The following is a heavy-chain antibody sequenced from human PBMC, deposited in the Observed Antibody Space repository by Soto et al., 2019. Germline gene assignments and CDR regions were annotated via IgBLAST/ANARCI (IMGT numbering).Heavy chain of an antibody. CDR2: IIPIFGTA. V-gene: IGHV1-69*12. CDR3: ASVGGYDSYYGVDA. D-gene: IGHD3-3*01. J-gene: IGHJ6*02. Sequence: QVQLVQSGAEVKKPGSSVKVSCKASGGTFSSYAISWVRQAPGQGLEWMGGIIPIFGTANYAQKFQGRVRSTEDESTSTAYMEWSSLRSEDTAVYYCASVGGYDSYYGVDAWGQGTTVTVSS. CDR1: GGTFSSYA.